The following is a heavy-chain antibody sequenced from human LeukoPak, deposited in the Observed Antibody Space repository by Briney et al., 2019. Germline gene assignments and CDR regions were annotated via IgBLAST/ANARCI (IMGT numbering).Heavy chain of an antibody. D-gene: IGHD4-17*01. CDR2: IYSGGST. CDR3: ARGPYGDFDAFDI. CDR1: GFTVSSNY. Sequence: PGGSLRLSCAASGFTVSSNYMSWVRQAPGKGLEWVSVIYSGGSTYYADSVKGRFTISRDNSKNTLYLQMNSLRAEDTAVYYCARGPYGDFDAFDIWGQGTMVTVSS. V-gene: IGHV3-66*01. J-gene: IGHJ3*02.